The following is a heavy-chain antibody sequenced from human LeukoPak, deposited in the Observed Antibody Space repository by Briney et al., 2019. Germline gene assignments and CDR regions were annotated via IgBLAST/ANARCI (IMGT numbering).Heavy chain of an antibody. CDR2: IYYSGST. CDR3: ARDRWLGY. D-gene: IGHD5-18*01. J-gene: IGHJ4*02. CDR1: GGSISSYY. V-gene: IGHV4-59*01. Sequence: SETLSLTCTVSGGSISSYYWSWVRQPPGKGLEWIGYIYYSGSTNYNPSLKSRVTISVDTSRNQFSLKVSSVTAADTAVYYCARDRWLGYWGQGTLVTVSS.